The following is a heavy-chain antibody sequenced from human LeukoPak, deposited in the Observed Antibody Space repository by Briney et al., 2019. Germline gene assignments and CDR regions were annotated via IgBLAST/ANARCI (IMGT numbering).Heavy chain of an antibody. D-gene: IGHD6-13*01. Sequence: GGSLRLSCAASGFSFSSYWMHWVRQAPGRGLVWVSRINSYGSSTSYADSVKGRFTISRDNAKNTLYLQMNSLRAEDTAVYYCARDPGTDSSSWLPPVRWGQGTLVTVSS. CDR1: GFSFSSYW. V-gene: IGHV3-74*01. CDR3: ARDPGTDSSSWLPPVR. J-gene: IGHJ4*02. CDR2: INSYGSST.